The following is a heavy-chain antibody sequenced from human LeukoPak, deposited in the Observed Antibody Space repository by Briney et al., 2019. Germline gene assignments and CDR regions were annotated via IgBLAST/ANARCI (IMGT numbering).Heavy chain of an antibody. J-gene: IGHJ6*02. CDR1: GFTFSSYS. CDR3: AREAGAHYYYYGMDV. D-gene: IGHD6-19*01. V-gene: IGHV3-21*01. Sequence: GGSLRLSCAASGFTFSSYSMNWVRQAPGKGLEWVSSISSSSSYIYYADSVKGRFTISRDNAKNSLYLQMNSLRAEDTVVYYCAREAGAHYYYYGMDVWGQGTTVTVSS. CDR2: ISSSSSYI.